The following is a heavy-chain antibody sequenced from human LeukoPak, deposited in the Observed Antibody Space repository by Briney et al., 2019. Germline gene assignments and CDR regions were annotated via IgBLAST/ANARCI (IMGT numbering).Heavy chain of an antibody. D-gene: IGHD2-15*01. CDR2: IIPIFGTA. V-gene: IGHV1-69*01. CDR1: GGTFSSYA. J-gene: IGHJ5*02. CDR3: ARGPLRYCRGGSCPNWFDP. Sequence: SVKVSCKASGGTFSSYAISWVRQAPGQGLEWMGGIIPIFGTANYAQKFQGRVTITADESTSTAYMELSSLRSEDTAVYYCARGPLRYCRGGSCPNWFDPWGQGTLVTVSS.